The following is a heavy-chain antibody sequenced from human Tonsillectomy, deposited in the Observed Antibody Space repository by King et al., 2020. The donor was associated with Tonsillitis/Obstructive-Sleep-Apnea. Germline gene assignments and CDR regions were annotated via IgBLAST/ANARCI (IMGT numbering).Heavy chain of an antibody. CDR2: ISGSGGTT. CDR3: AKSLSQMESKPGDY. CDR1: GFTFSTYA. Sequence: VQLVESGGGLVQPGGSLRLSCAASGFTFSTYAMIWVRQEPGKGLEFVSSISGSGGTTYYADSVKGRFTISRDNSKNTLYLQMNSLGDEDTAVYYCAKSLSQMESKPGDYWGQGTLVSVSS. V-gene: IGHV3-23*04. J-gene: IGHJ4*02. D-gene: IGHD5-24*01.